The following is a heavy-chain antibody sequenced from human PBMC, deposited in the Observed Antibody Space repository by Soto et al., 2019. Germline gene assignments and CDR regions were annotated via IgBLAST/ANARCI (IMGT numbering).Heavy chain of an antibody. Sequence: QVQLVESGGGVVQPGRSLRLSCAASGFTFSSYGMHWVRQAPGKGLEWVAVISYDGSNKYYADSVKGRFTISRDNSKKTLYLQMNSLRAEDTAVYYCAKDIVSDYATYYYGMDVWGQGTTVTVSS. CDR2: ISYDGSNK. CDR1: GFTFSSYG. J-gene: IGHJ6*02. V-gene: IGHV3-30*18. D-gene: IGHD1-26*01. CDR3: AKDIVSDYATYYYGMDV.